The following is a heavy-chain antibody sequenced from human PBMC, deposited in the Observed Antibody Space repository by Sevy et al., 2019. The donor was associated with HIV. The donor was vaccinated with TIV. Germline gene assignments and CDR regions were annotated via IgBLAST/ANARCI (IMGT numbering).Heavy chain of an antibody. Sequence: GGSLRLSCTASGFTFGDYAMSWVRQAPGKGLEWVGFIRSKAYGGTTEYAASVKGRFTISRDDSKSIAYLQMNSLKTEDTAVYYCTSHIAARPGGMDVWGQGTTVTVSS. J-gene: IGHJ6*02. CDR3: TSHIAARPGGMDV. V-gene: IGHV3-49*04. CDR1: GFTFGDYA. D-gene: IGHD6-6*01. CDR2: IRSKAYGGTT.